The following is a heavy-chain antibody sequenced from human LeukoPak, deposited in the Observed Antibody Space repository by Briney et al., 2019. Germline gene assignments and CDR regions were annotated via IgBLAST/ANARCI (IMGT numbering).Heavy chain of an antibody. CDR2: IYYSGST. J-gene: IGHJ4*02. V-gene: IGHV4-59*08. D-gene: IGHD2-15*01. CDR3: ARVQYCSGGSCYNLRLFDH. Sequence: TSETLSLTCTVSGGSISSYYWSWIRQPPGKGLEWIGYIYYSGSTNYNPSLKSRVTISVDTSKNQFSLKLSSVTAADTAVYYCARVQYCSGGSCYNLRLFDHWGQGSLVTVSS. CDR1: GGSISSYY.